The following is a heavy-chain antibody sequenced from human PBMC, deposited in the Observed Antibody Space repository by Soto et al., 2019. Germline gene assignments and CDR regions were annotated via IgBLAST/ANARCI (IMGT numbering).Heavy chain of an antibody. D-gene: IGHD1-26*01. CDR2: IHYGGST. V-gene: IGHV4-31*03. Sequence: QVQLQESGPGLVRHSQTLSLPCTVSGDSISSGNYYWSWIRQHPGKGLEWIGYIHYGGSTYNNPSLKSRVIISEDASKNQFSLKLTSVTAADTAVYYWGRSRGVYYYYMDAWGKGTTVTVSS. CDR3: GRSRGVYYYYMDA. CDR1: GDSISSGNYY. J-gene: IGHJ6*03.